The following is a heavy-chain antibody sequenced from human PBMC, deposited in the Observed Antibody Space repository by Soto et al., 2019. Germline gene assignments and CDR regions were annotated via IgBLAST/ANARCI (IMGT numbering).Heavy chain of an antibody. CDR3: AKEYCDSSRCYLPDY. D-gene: IGHD2-2*01. V-gene: IGHV1-18*01. CDR1: GYTFTTFG. J-gene: IGHJ4*02. CDR2: IDPKNGNT. Sequence: ASVKVSCKASGYTFTTFGISWVRQAPGQGLEWMGWIDPKNGNTKDAQKFQGRITMTTDTSTSTAYMELRTLRSDDTAVYYCAKEYCDSSRCYLPDYWGQGALVTVSS.